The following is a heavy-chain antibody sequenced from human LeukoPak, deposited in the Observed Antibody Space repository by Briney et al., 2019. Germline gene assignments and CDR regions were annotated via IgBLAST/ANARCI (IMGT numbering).Heavy chain of an antibody. Sequence: GGSLRLSCEVSGFTFETYWMSWVRQAPGKGLEWVANIDEDGSEEHYVRSVKGRFTISRDNAKNLVYLQMNSLRVDDTAVYYCTRGETMDVWGKGTTVTVSS. D-gene: IGHD5-24*01. CDR1: GFTFETYW. CDR3: TRGETMDV. V-gene: IGHV3-7*01. CDR2: IDEDGSEE. J-gene: IGHJ6*03.